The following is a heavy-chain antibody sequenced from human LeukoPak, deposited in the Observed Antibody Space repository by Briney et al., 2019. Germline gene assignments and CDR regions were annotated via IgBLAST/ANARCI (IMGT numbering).Heavy chain of an antibody. CDR3: AREKRDYSNYVLTRIFDY. CDR2: ISSSSSYI. D-gene: IGHD4-11*01. CDR1: GFTFSSYS. V-gene: IGHV3-21*01. J-gene: IGHJ4*02. Sequence: KPGGSLRLSCAASGFTFSSYSMNWVRQAPGKGLEWVSSISSSSSYIYYADSVKGRFTISRDNAKNSLYLQMNSLRAEDTAVYYCAREKRDYSNYVLTRIFDYWGQGTLVTVSS.